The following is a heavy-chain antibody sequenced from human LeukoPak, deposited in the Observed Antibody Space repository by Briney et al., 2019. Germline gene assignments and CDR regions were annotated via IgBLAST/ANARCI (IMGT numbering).Heavy chain of an antibody. CDR1: GFTFSSHE. CDR2: ISSGGNTI. D-gene: IGHD5-18*01. Sequence: GGSLRLSCAASGFTFSSHEMNWVRQAPGKGLEWVLYISSGGNTIYYADSVKGRFTISRDNAKNSLYLQMNSLRAEDTAVYYCAREGTAMVSFDYWGQGTLVTVSS. CDR3: AREGTAMVSFDY. V-gene: IGHV3-48*03. J-gene: IGHJ4*02.